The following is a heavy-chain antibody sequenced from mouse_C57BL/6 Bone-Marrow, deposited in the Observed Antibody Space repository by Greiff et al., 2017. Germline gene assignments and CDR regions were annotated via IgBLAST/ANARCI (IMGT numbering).Heavy chain of an antibody. Sequence: VQLQQSGAELVKPGASVKLSCKASGYTFTEYTIHWVKQRSGQGLEWIGWFYPGSGSIKYNEKFKNKATLTADKSSSTGYMELNRLTSEDAAVYFCARHGSRLWSYYAMDFWGQGTSVTVSS. J-gene: IGHJ4*01. CDR3: ARHGSRLWSYYAMDF. CDR1: GYTFTEYT. D-gene: IGHD1-1*02. V-gene: IGHV1-62-2*01. CDR2: FYPGSGSI.